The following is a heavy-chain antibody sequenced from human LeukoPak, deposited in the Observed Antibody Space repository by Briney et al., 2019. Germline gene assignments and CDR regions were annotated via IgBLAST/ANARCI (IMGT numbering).Heavy chain of an antibody. CDR2: IYTSGST. V-gene: IGHV4-4*07. CDR3: ARDLGDYPSYAMDV. Sequence: SETLSLTCTVSGGSISSYYWSWIRQPAGKGLEWIGRIYTSGSTNYNPSLKSRVTMSVDTSKNQFSLKLSSVTAADTAVYYCARDLGDYPSYAMDVWGQGSTVTVSS. CDR1: GGSISSYY. J-gene: IGHJ6*02.